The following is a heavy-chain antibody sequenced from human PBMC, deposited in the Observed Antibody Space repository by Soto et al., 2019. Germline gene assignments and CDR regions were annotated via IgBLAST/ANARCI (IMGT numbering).Heavy chain of an antibody. CDR2: IRGSGDNT. V-gene: IGHV3-23*01. Sequence: GGSLRLSCTTSGFTFGSYAMIWVRQAPGKGLEWVSGIRGSGDNTYYADSVKGRFTISRDNSKDTLYLQMDRLRAEDTAVYYCAKDRVSSIGARNFDYWGQGTLVTVSS. CDR3: AKDRVSSIGARNFDY. CDR1: GFTFGSYA. D-gene: IGHD6-6*01. J-gene: IGHJ4*02.